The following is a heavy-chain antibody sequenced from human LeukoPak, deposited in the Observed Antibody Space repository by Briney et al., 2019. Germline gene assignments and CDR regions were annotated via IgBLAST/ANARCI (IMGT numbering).Heavy chain of an antibody. CDR3: ARGPTTVGVDP. D-gene: IGHD4-23*01. V-gene: IGHV4-59*01. J-gene: IGHJ5*02. CDR2: IYYSGST. Sequence: SETLSLTCSVSGGSMTSYYWSWIRQPPGKGLEWIGYIYYSGSTNYNPSLKSRVTISVDTSKNHFSLKLSSVTAADTAVYYCARGPTTVGVDPWGQGTLVTVSS. CDR1: GGSMTSYY.